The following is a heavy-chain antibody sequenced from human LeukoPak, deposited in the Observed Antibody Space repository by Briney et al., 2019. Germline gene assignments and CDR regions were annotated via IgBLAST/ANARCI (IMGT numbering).Heavy chain of an antibody. J-gene: IGHJ4*02. CDR3: AKGTYSSGWYYFDY. V-gene: IGHV3-9*03. Sequence: GGSLRLSCAASGFTFDDYAMHWVRQAPGKGLEWVSGIRWNSGSIGYADSGKGRFTLSRDNAKTTLYLQMHSLRAEDMALYYCAKGTYSSGWYYFDYWGQGTLDTVSS. D-gene: IGHD6-19*01. CDR1: GFTFDDYA. CDR2: IRWNSGSI.